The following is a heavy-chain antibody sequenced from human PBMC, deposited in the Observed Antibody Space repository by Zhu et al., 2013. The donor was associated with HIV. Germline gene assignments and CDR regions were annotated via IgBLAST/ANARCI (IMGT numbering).Heavy chain of an antibody. V-gene: IGHV1-18*01. J-gene: IGHJ6*02. Sequence: QVQLVQSGAEVKKTGASVKVSCKASGYTFTSYGISWVRQAPGQGLEWMGWISAYNGNTNYAQKIQGRVTMTTDTSTSTAYMELRSLRSDDTAVYYCARDKGSYYDFWSSYQTTMGYYYGMDVWGQGTTVTVSS. CDR3: ARDKGSYYDFWSSYQTTMGYYYGMDV. CDR2: ISAYNGNT. CDR1: GYTFTSYG. D-gene: IGHD3-3*01.